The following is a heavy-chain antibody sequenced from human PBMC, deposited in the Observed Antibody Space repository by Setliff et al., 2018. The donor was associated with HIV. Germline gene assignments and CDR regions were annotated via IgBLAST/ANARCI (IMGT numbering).Heavy chain of an antibody. V-gene: IGHV4-59*11. D-gene: IGHD3-10*01. CDR1: GGSISGHY. CDR2: IYYTGST. J-gene: IGHJ4*02. Sequence: PSETLSLTCTVSGGSISGHYWPWIRQAPGKGLEWIGSIYYTGSTDYNPSLMSRVTISLDTPKNQFSLKLNSVIAADTAVYYCARNRVPSSLWGQGTLVTVSS. CDR3: ARNRVPSSL.